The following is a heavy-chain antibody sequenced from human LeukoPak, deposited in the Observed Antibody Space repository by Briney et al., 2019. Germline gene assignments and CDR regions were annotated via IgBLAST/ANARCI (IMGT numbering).Heavy chain of an antibody. CDR2: IYYSGST. V-gene: IGHV4-59*01. J-gene: IGHJ4*02. Sequence: SETLSLTCTVSGGSISSYYWSWIRQPPGKGLEWIGYIYYSGSTNYNPSLKSRVTISVDTSKNQFSLKLSSVTAADTAVYYCASSMGSLSRFDYWGQGTLVTVSS. CDR3: ASSMGSLSRFDY. CDR1: GGSISSYY. D-gene: IGHD6-6*01.